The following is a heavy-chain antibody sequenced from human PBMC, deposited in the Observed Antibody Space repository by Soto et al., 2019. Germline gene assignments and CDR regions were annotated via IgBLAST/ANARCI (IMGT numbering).Heavy chain of an antibody. CDR2: IRSKAYGGTT. V-gene: IGHV3-49*03. CDR3: TRDLRYGSDTRCYAPDY. CDR1: GFTFGDYA. D-gene: IGHD2-2*01. Sequence: EVHLVESGGGLVQPGRSLRLSCTASGFTFGDYAVSWLRQAPGKGLEWVGFIRSKAYGGTTEYAASVKGRFTISRDDSKSIAYLQMNSLKIEDTAVYYCTRDLRYGSDTRCYAPDYWGQGTLVTVSS. J-gene: IGHJ4*02.